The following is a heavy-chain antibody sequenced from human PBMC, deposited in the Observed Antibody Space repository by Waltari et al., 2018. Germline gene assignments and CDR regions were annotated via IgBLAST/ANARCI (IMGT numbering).Heavy chain of an antibody. CDR2: IYYSGST. CDR3: ARGGAGRYDY. D-gene: IGHD6-19*01. CDR1: GGSISSSSYY. Sequence: QLQLQESGPGLVKPSETLSLTCTVPGGSISSSSYYWGWIRQPPGKGLEWIGSIYYSGSTYYNPSLKSRVTISVDTSKNQFSLKLSSVTAADTAVYYCARGGAGRYDYWGQGTLVTVSS. J-gene: IGHJ4*02. V-gene: IGHV4-39*07.